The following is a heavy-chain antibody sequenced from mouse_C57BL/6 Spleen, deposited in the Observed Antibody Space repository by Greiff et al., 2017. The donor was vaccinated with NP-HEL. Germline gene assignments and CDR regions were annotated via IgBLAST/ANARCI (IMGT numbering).Heavy chain of an antibody. Sequence: VQLQQPGAELVKPGASVKMSCKASGYTFTSYWITWVKQRPGQGLEWIGDIYPGSGSTNYNEKFKSKATLTVDTSSSTAYMQLSSLTSEDSAVYYCARCITTVVATDYAMDYWGQGTSVTVSS. CDR2: IYPGSGST. CDR1: GYTFTSYW. D-gene: IGHD1-1*01. V-gene: IGHV1-55*01. J-gene: IGHJ4*01. CDR3: ARCITTVVATDYAMDY.